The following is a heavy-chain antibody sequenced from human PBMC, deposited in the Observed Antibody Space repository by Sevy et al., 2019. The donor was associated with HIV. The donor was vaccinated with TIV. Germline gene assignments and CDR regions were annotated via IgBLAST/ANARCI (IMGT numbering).Heavy chain of an antibody. J-gene: IGHJ4*02. CDR1: GYSISSGYY. Sequence: SETLSLTCAVSGYSISSGYYWGWIRQPPGKGLEWIGSIYHSGITYYNPSLKSRLTISIHTSKNQFSLRLSSVTAADTAVYYCHNFGTFTYEAGVDYWGQGTLVTVSS. V-gene: IGHV4-38-2*01. CDR2: IYHSGIT. CDR3: HNFGTFTYEAGVDY. D-gene: IGHD3-16*01.